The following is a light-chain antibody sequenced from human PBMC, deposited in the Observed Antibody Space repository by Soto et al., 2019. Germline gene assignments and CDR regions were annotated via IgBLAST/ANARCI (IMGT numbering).Light chain of an antibody. CDR1: SSNIENNY. V-gene: IGLV1-51*01. CDR3: GTWDSSLNGVV. CDR2: DNN. Sequence: QSALTQPPSVSAAPGQKVTISCSGSSSNIENNYVSWYQQLPGTAPKLLSYDNNKRPSEIPDRFSGSKSGTSATLGITGLQTGDEADYHCGTWDSSLNGVVFGGGTQLTVL. J-gene: IGLJ2*01.